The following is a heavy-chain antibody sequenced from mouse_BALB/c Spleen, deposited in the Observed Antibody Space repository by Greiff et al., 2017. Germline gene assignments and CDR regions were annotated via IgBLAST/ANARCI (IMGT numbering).Heavy chain of an antibody. V-gene: IGHV5-9-4*01. J-gene: IGHJ3*01. CDR2: ISSGGSYT. CDR1: GFTFTSYS. CDR3: ARSLSSMNTKPFAY. D-gene: IGHD2-4*01. Sequence: EVQRVESGGGLVKPGGSLKLSCAASGFTFTSYSMSWVRQSPEKRLEWVAEISSGGSYTYYPDTVTGRFTISRDNATNTLYLEMSSLRSEDTAMYYCARSLSSMNTKPFAYWGQGTLVTVSA.